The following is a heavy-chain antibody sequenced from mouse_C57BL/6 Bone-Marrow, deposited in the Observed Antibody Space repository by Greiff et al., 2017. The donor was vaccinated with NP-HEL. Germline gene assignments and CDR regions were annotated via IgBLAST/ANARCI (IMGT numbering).Heavy chain of an antibody. CDR2: IWSGGST. CDR1: GFSLTSYG. V-gene: IGHV2-2*01. D-gene: IGHD2-3*01. J-gene: IGHJ3*01. CDR3: ARIYDGYAY. Sequence: QVQLKESGPGLVQPSQSLSITCTVSGFSLTSYGVHWVRQSPGKGLEWLGVIWSGGSTDYNAAFISRLSISKDNSKSQVFFKMNSLQADDTAIYYCARIYDGYAYWGQGTLVTVSA.